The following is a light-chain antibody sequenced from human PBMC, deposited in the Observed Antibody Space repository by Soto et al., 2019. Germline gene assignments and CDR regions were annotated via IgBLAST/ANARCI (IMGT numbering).Light chain of an antibody. J-gene: IGKJ1*01. V-gene: IGKV3-20*01. CDR1: QSVSSE. CDR3: QQFNNWPTWT. Sequence: EILLTQSPGTLSWSPGERAPLSCRGSQSVSSELAWYHQKPGQAPRLLRYGASSRATGIPDRFSGSGSGTDFTLTISRLETEDFAVYYCQQFNNWPTWTFGQGTKVDI. CDR2: GAS.